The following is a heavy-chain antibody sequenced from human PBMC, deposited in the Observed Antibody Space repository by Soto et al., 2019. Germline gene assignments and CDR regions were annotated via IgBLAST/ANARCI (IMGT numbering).Heavy chain of an antibody. J-gene: IGHJ4*02. CDR2: VYYSGST. D-gene: IGHD3-16*02. CDR3: ARGVIH. CDR1: GGSISSGGYY. V-gene: IGHV4-31*03. Sequence: QVQLQESGPGLVKPSQTLSLTCTVSGGSISSGGYYWSWIRQHPGKGLEWIGYVYYSGSTSYEPSLKSRVTISVYTSNNQFSLKLNYVPAADTAVYYCARGVIHGGQGTLVTGSA.